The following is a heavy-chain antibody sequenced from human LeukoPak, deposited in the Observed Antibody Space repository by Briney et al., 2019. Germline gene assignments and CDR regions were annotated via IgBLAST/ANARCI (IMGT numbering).Heavy chain of an antibody. Sequence: GGSLRLSCAASGFTFSSYGMHWVRQAPGKGLEWVAVVSYDGSNKYYADSVKGRFTISRDNSKNTLYLQMNSLRAEDTAVYYCEKGLFPNRAAAGNHPRMNYFDYWGQGTLVTVSS. D-gene: IGHD6-13*01. CDR2: VSYDGSNK. J-gene: IGHJ4*02. V-gene: IGHV3-30*18. CDR1: GFTFSSYG. CDR3: EKGLFPNRAAAGNHPRMNYFDY.